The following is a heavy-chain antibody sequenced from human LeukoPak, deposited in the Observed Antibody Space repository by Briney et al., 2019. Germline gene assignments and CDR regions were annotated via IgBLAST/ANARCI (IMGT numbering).Heavy chain of an antibody. Sequence: GASVKVSCKTSGYSFTDYYMHWVRQAPGQGLEWMGWINPNSGGTNYAQKFQGRVTMTRDTSISTAYMELSSLRSDDTAVYYCARDGSRGYSGYDSDSWGQGTLVTVSS. D-gene: IGHD5-12*01. J-gene: IGHJ5*01. CDR3: ARDGSRGYSGYDSDS. CDR1: GYSFTDYY. CDR2: INPNSGGT. V-gene: IGHV1-2*02.